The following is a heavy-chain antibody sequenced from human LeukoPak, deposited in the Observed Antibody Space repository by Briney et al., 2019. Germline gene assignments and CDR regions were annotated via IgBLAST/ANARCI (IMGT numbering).Heavy chain of an antibody. CDR3: ARLITTPKIVIPPRDY. CDR2: ISGSGGST. D-gene: IGHD1-14*01. CDR1: GFTFSSYA. J-gene: IGHJ4*02. Sequence: GGSLRLSCAASGFTFSSYAMSWVRQAPGKGLEWVSAISGSGGSTYYADSVKGRFTISRDNSKNTLYLQMNSPRAEDTAVYYCARLITTPKIVIPPRDYWGQGTLVTVSS. V-gene: IGHV3-23*01.